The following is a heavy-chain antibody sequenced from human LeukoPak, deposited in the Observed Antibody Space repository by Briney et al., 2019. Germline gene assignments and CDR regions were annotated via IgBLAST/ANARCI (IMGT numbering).Heavy chain of an antibody. CDR2: ISDSSAM. Sequence: GGSLRLSCAASGFTFSTYSMKWVRQAPGKGLEWVSYISDSSAMYYADSVRGRFTISRENDKNSLFLQMNSLRAEDTAVYYCARDGGYSGYDADCWGQGTLVAVSS. V-gene: IGHV3-48*01. J-gene: IGHJ4*02. CDR1: GFTFSTYS. D-gene: IGHD5-12*01. CDR3: ARDGGYSGYDADC.